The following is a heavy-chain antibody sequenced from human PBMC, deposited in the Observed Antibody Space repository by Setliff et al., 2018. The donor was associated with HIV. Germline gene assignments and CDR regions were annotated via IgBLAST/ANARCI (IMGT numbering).Heavy chain of an antibody. V-gene: IGHV3-30*07. CDR3: ARTVTGAGDI. D-gene: IGHD6-19*01. CDR2: ISYDGSNI. J-gene: IGHJ3*02. CDR1: GFIFSDFY. Sequence: HPGGSLRLSCTASGFIFSDFYMSWIRQAPGKGLEWMALISYDGSNIHYADSVKGRFTISRDNSQNTLYLQMSSLRAEDTAVYFCARTVTGAGDIWGRGTLVTVSS.